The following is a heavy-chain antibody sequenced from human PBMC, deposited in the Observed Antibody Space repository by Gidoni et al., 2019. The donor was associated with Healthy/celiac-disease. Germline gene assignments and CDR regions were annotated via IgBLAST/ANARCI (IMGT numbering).Heavy chain of an antibody. CDR2: IRGSGGST. Sequence: EVQLLESGGGLVQPGGSLRLSCPASGFPFSSYAMSCVRQAPGKGLEWVSAIRGSGGSTYYADSVKGRFTISRDNSKNTLYLQMNSLRAEDTAVYYCAKDRHGDYYDWFDPWGQGTLVTVSA. CDR3: AKDRHGDYYDWFDP. CDR1: GFPFSSYA. V-gene: IGHV3-23*01. D-gene: IGHD4-17*01. J-gene: IGHJ5*02.